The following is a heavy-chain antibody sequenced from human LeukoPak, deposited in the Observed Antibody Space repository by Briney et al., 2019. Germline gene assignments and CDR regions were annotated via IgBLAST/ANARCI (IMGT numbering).Heavy chain of an antibody. V-gene: IGHV1-69*05. Sequence: SVKVSCKASGGTFSNYAISWVRQAPGQGLEWMGGVIPVFGTANYAQKFQGRVTITTDASTSTTYMELSSLTSEDTAVYYCAASTPYYYDSSGYYYVYFDYWGQGTLVTVSS. CDR3: AASTPYYYDSSGYYYVYFDY. J-gene: IGHJ4*02. CDR2: VIPVFGTA. CDR1: GGTFSNYA. D-gene: IGHD3-22*01.